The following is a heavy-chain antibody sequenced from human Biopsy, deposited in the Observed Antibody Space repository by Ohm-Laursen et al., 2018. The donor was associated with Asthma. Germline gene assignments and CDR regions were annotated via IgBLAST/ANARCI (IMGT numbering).Heavy chain of an antibody. V-gene: IGHV3-53*01. CDR1: GFTFSSYS. CDR3: ARGDSSGWSHYYFDY. J-gene: IGHJ4*02. CDR2: IYSGGTS. Sequence: SLRLSCAASGFTFSSYSMNWVRQAPGKGLEWVSVIYSGGTSDTADSVRGRFTISRDFYKNTLYLQMDSLRAEDTAVYYCARGDSSGWSHYYFDYWGQGTLVTVSS. D-gene: IGHD6-19*01.